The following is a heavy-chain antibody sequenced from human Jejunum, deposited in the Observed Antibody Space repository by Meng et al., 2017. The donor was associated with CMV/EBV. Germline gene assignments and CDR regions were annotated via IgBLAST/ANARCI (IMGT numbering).Heavy chain of an antibody. Sequence: EVQLVESGGGLVQRGGSLGPSCAASGFIFSDYNMDWVRQVPGKGLEWVGRVRKKASSHSTEYAASVKGRFTISRDDSATSLFLQMNTLKIEDTAVYYCARDGGKGSNFDFWGQGTLVTVSS. D-gene: IGHD3-16*01. CDR1: GFIFSDYN. V-gene: IGHV3-72*01. CDR3: ARDGGKGSNFDF. J-gene: IGHJ4*02. CDR2: VRKKASSHST.